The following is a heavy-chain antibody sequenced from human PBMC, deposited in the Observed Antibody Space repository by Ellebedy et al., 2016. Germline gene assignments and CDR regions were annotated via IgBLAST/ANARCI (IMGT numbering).Heavy chain of an antibody. CDR1: GGSISSGGYY. V-gene: IGHV4-31*03. Sequence: SETLSLXXTVSGGSISSGGYYWSWIRQHPGKGLEWIGYIYYSGSTYYNPSLKSRVTISVDTSKNQFSLKLSSVTAADTAVYYCARRWSHDYFDYWGQGTLVTVSS. CDR3: ARRWSHDYFDY. J-gene: IGHJ4*02. CDR2: IYYSGST. D-gene: IGHD2-15*01.